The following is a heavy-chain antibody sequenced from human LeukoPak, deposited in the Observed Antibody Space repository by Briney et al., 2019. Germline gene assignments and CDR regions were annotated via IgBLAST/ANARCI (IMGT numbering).Heavy chain of an antibody. Sequence: SVTLPLTCAVYGGSFSGYYWSWIRQPPGKGLEWIGEINHSGSTNYNPSLKSRVTISVDTSKNQFSLKLSSVTAADTAVYYCAGEPSDYYYYGMDVWGQGTTVTVSS. CDR2: INHSGST. D-gene: IGHD1-26*01. CDR3: AGEPSDYYYYGMDV. V-gene: IGHV4-34*01. J-gene: IGHJ6*02. CDR1: GGSFSGYY.